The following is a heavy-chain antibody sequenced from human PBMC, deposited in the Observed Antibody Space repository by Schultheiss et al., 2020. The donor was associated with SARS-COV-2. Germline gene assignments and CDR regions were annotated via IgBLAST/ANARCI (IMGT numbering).Heavy chain of an antibody. D-gene: IGHD3-3*01. CDR1: GFTFSSYE. CDR3: ARVFFSVDGMDV. V-gene: IGHV3-48*03. J-gene: IGHJ6*02. CDR2: ISSSGSTI. Sequence: GGSLRLSCAASGFTFSSYEMNWVRQAPGKGLEWVSYISSSGSTIYYADSVKGRFTISRDNAKNSLYLQMNSLRAEDTAVYYCARVFFSVDGMDVWGQGTTGTISS.